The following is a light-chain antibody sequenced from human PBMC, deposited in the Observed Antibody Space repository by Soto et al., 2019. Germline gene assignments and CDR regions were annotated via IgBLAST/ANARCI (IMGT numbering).Light chain of an antibody. CDR3: QVRDSSNDSLV. CDR2: DDT. J-gene: IGLJ3*02. CDR1: NIGSKS. Sequence: SYELTQPPSVSVAPGQTARITCEGHNIGSKSVHWYQLRPGQAPVVVVYDDTDRPSGIPERFSGSNSGNTATLTITRVEAGNGAGYYRQVRDSSNDSLVFGGGTKVTVL. V-gene: IGLV3-21*02.